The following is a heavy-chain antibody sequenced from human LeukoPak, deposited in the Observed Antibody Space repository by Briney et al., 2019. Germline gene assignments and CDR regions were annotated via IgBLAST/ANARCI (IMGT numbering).Heavy chain of an antibody. CDR3: ARPLGSSSWDPFDY. D-gene: IGHD6-13*01. Sequence: GESLKISCKGSGSSFTSYWIAWVRQMRGKGLEWMGIFYPGDSDTRYSPSFQGQVTISADKSISTAYLQWSSLKASDTAMYYCARPLGSSSWDPFDYWGQGTLVTVSS. CDR2: FYPGDSDT. CDR1: GSSFTSYW. V-gene: IGHV5-51*01. J-gene: IGHJ4*02.